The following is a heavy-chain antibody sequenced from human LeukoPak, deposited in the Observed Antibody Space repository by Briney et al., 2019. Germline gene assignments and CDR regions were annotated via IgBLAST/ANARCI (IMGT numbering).Heavy chain of an antibody. V-gene: IGHV3-30-3*01. J-gene: IGHJ6*02. CDR1: GFTFSSYA. D-gene: IGHD3-10*01. CDR3: ARVGGTMVREGYYYYGMDV. Sequence: GGSLRLSCAASGFTFSSYAMHWVRQAPGKGLEWVAVISYDGSNKYYADSVKGRFTISRDNSKNTLYLQMNSLRAEDTAVYYCARVGGTMVREGYYYYGMDVWGQGTTVTVSS. CDR2: ISYDGSNK.